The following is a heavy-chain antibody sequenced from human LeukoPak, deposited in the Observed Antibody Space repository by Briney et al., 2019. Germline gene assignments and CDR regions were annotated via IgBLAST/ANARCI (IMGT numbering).Heavy chain of an antibody. D-gene: IGHD2-2*01. CDR1: GYTFTGYY. V-gene: IGHV1-2*02. CDR2: INPNSGGT. CDR3: ARDILYCSSTSCQDY. J-gene: IGHJ4*02. Sequence: ASVKVSCKASGYTFTGYYMHWVRQAPGPGLEWMGWINPNSGGTNYAQKFQGRVTMTRDTSISTAYMELSRLRSDDTAVYYCARDILYCSSTSCQDYWGQGTLVTVSS.